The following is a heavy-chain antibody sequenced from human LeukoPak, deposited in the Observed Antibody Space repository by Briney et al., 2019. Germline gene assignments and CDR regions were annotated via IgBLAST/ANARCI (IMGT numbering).Heavy chain of an antibody. Sequence: PSETLSLTCTVSGGSISSYYWSWIRQPPGKGLEWIGYIYYSGSTNYNPSLKSRVTISVDTSKNQFSLKLSSVTAADTAVYYCARRSYSSRKTNDQEDYGMDVWGQGTTVTVSS. V-gene: IGHV4-59*08. CDR2: IYYSGST. J-gene: IGHJ6*02. CDR3: ARRSYSSRKTNDQEDYGMDV. CDR1: GGSISSYY. D-gene: IGHD6-13*01.